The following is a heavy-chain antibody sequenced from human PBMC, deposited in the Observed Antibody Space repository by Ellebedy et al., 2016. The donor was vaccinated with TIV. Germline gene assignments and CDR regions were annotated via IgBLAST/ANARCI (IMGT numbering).Heavy chain of an antibody. J-gene: IGHJ6*02. Sequence: MPSETLSLTCSVPGGSMSGYFWTWIRQPAGKGLEWVGRVLANGNTNYNPSLRSRVTVSIDTSKNQFSLRLSSVTAADTAVYYCARSPSYSSGWYPDLEEYYYYGMDVWGQGTTVTVSS. V-gene: IGHV4-4*07. D-gene: IGHD6-19*01. CDR2: VLANGNT. CDR3: ARSPSYSSGWYPDLEEYYYYGMDV. CDR1: GGSMSGYF.